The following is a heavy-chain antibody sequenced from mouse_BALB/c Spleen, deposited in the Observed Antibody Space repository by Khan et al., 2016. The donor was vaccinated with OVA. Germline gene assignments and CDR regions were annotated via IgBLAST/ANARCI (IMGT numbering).Heavy chain of an antibody. Sequence: VQLQQSGAELAKPGASVKMSCKASGYTFTSYWMHWVKQRPGQGLEWIGYINTSTGYTEYNQKFKGKATLTADKSSSTAYMQLSSLTYEDTAVXYCASDYDYVYFDVFCAETTFTVSS. CDR3: ASDYDYVYFDV. J-gene: IGHJ1*01. CDR2: INTSTGYT. D-gene: IGHD2-4*01. V-gene: IGHV1-7*01. CDR1: GYTFTSYW.